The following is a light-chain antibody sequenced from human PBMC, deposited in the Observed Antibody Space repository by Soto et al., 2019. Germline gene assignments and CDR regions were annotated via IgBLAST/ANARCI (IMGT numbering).Light chain of an antibody. Sequence: DIVMTQSPDSLDVSLGERATINCKSSQSVLYSPNNKNYLAWYQQKPGQPPKLLIYWASTRESGVPDRFSGSGSGTDFTLTISSLQAEDVAVYYCQQYYSTPFTFGPGTKVDIK. CDR2: WAS. J-gene: IGKJ3*01. V-gene: IGKV4-1*01. CDR1: QSVLYSPNNKNY. CDR3: QQYYSTPFT.